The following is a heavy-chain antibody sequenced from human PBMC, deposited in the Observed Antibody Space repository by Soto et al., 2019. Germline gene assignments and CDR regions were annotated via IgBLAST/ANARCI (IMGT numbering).Heavy chain of an antibody. CDR3: ARQVVDIVVVVAASHFDY. Sequence: QVQLVQSGAEVKKPGSSVKVSCKASGGTFSSYAISWVRQAPGQGLEWLGGIIPIFGTANYAQKFQGRVTITADESTSTAYMERSSLRSEDTAVYYCARQVVDIVVVVAASHFDYWGQGTLVTVSS. V-gene: IGHV1-69*01. D-gene: IGHD2-15*01. CDR1: GGTFSSYA. CDR2: IIPIFGTA. J-gene: IGHJ4*02.